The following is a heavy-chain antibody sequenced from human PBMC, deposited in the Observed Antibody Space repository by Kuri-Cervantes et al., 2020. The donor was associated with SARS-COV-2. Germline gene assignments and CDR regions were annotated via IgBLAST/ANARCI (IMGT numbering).Heavy chain of an antibody. CDR3: VRGGDHWNFDY. J-gene: IGHJ4*02. Sequence: GGSLRLSCAVSGFSFETYWMSWVRQAPGKGLEWVANINQDGSEKYYVDSVKGRFTISRDNAKHSLYLQMNSLRAEETAVYYCVRGGDHWNFDYWGQGTLVTVFS. V-gene: IGHV3-7*01. CDR1: GFSFETYW. CDR2: INQDGSEK. D-gene: IGHD1-1*01.